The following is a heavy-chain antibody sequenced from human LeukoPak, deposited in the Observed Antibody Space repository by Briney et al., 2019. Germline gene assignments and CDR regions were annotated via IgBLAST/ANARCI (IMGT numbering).Heavy chain of an antibody. J-gene: IGHJ4*02. CDR2: IYYSGGT. CDR3: ARTAAPGHFDY. Sequence: SETLSLTCTVSGDSMNSYWWSWIRQPPGKGLEWIAYIYYSGGTNYNPSLKSRVTISVDTSKNQFSLNLNSVTAADTAVYYCARTAAPGHFDYWGQGTLATVSS. D-gene: IGHD6-13*01. CDR1: GDSMNSYW. V-gene: IGHV4-59*01.